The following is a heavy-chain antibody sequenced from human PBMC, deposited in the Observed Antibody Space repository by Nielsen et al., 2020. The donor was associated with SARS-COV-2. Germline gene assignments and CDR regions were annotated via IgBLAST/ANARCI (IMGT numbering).Heavy chain of an antibody. D-gene: IGHD3-9*01. CDR1: EISFRSYG. Sequence: GESRKISCVASEISFRSYGMHWVRQAPGKGLDWLAFTSYDGRDKFYADSVRGRFIVSRDNFRNTLSLHMDSLRTEDTAVYFCARQATIYMNEVSGMDVWGQGTTVTVSS. CDR2: TSYDGRDK. CDR3: ARQATIYMNEVSGMDV. V-gene: IGHV3-30*03. J-gene: IGHJ6*02.